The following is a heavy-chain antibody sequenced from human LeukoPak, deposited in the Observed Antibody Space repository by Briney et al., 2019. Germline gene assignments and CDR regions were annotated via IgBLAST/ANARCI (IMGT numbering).Heavy chain of an antibody. V-gene: IGHV4-39*01. J-gene: IGHJ4*02. Sequence: KPSETLSLTCTVSGGSISSSSYYWGWIRQPPGKGLVWIGSIFYSGSTYYNPSLESRVTISVDTSKNQFSLKLSSVTAADTAVYYCARHADYKGEDYWGQGTLVTVSS. CDR1: GGSISSSSYY. CDR2: IFYSGST. D-gene: IGHD4-11*01. CDR3: ARHADYKGEDY.